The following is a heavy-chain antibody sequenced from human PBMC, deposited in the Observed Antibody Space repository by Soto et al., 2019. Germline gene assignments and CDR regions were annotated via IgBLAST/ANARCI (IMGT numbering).Heavy chain of an antibody. CDR1: GFTFSRNG. V-gene: IGHV3-30*18. CDR2: ISYDGSNK. Sequence: QVQLVESGGGVVQPGRSLRLSCAASGFTFSRNGMHWVRQAPSKGLEWVAVISYDGSNKYYADSVKGRFTVSRDNSKNTLYLQMNSLRPEDTAVYYCAKDRSSSWTLDYWGQGTLVTVSS. D-gene: IGHD6-13*01. J-gene: IGHJ4*02. CDR3: AKDRSSSWTLDY.